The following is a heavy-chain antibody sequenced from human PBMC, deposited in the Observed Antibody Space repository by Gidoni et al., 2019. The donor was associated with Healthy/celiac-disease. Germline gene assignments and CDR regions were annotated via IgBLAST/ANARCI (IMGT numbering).Heavy chain of an antibody. CDR3: ARDEPIVLMVYAPYYYYYGMDV. Sequence: QVQLVQSGAEVKKPGASVTVSCKASGYPFTGSYLPCVRQAPGQGLEWMGWINPNSGGTNYAQKFQGRVTMTRDTSCSTAYMELSRLRSDDTAVYYCARDEPIVLMVYAPYYYYYGMDVWGQGTTVTVSS. V-gene: IGHV1-2*02. CDR2: INPNSGGT. CDR1: GYPFTGSY. J-gene: IGHJ6*02. D-gene: IGHD2-8*01.